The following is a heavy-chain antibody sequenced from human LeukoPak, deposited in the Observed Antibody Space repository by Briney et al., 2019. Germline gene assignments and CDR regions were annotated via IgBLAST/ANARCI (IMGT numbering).Heavy chain of an antibody. CDR2: IFSSESSNT. Sequence: SETLSLTCSVSNGSFSTYYWGWIRQPPGKRLEWIGYIFSSESSNTSYNPSLNGRVTISVDTSKNQFSLTLNSVTAADTAVYYCARAGDGYYYYYYMDVWGKGTTVTVSS. CDR1: NGSFSTYY. CDR3: ARAGDGYYYYYYMDV. V-gene: IGHV4-59*08. D-gene: IGHD5-24*01. J-gene: IGHJ6*03.